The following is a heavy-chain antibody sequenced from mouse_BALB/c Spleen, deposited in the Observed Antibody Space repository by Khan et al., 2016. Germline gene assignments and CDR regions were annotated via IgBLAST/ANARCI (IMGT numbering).Heavy chain of an antibody. CDR1: GYTFTNYG. V-gene: IGHV9-3-1*01. CDR2: MNTYTGEP. Sequence: QIQLVQSGPELKKPGETVKISCKASGYTFTNYGMNWVKQAPGKGLKWLGWMNTYTGEPTYADDFKGRFAFSLKTSARTAYLQLNNLKNEDTDTYVWERDYDYDGDWYFDVWGAGTTVTVSS. CDR3: ERDYDYDGDWYFDV. J-gene: IGHJ1*01. D-gene: IGHD2-4*01.